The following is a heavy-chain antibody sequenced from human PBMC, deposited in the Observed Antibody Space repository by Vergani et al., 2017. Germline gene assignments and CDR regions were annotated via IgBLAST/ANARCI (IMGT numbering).Heavy chain of an antibody. CDR3: ARHNPYSSSWYSYFDY. CDR1: GGSISSGSYY. Sequence: QVRLQESGPGLAKPSQTLSLTCIVSGGSISSGSYYWSWIRQPAGKGLEWIGRIYYSGSTYYNPSLKSRVTISVDTSKNQFSLKLSSVTAADTAVYYCARHNPYSSSWYSYFDYWGQGTLVTVSS. V-gene: IGHV4-61*02. D-gene: IGHD6-13*01. J-gene: IGHJ4*02. CDR2: IYYSGST.